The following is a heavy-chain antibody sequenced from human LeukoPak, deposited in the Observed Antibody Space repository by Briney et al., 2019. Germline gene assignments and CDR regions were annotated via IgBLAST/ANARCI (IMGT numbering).Heavy chain of an antibody. D-gene: IGHD6-13*01. CDR3: ARVGSSSRIDY. Sequence: KASETLSLTCTVSGGSISSYYWSWIRQPPGKGLEWIGFISYSGNTNYNPSLKSRVTISVDTSKNHFSLRLNPVTAADTAVYYCARVGSSSRIDYWGQGTLVTVSS. CDR2: ISYSGNT. V-gene: IGHV4-59*01. CDR1: GGSISSYY. J-gene: IGHJ4*02.